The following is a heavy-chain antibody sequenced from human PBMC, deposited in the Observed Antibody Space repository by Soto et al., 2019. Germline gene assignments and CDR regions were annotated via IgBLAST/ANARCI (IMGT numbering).Heavy chain of an antibody. J-gene: IGHJ3*02. D-gene: IGHD2-2*01. CDR1: GFTFSSYW. V-gene: IGHV3-74*01. CDR2: INSDGSST. Sequence: EVQLVESGGGLVQPGGSLRHSCAASGFTFSSYWMHWVRQAPGKGLVWVSRINSDGSSTSYADSVKGRFTISRDNAKNTLFLQMNSLRAEDTAVYYCAREQYQLLPSAFDIWGQGTMVTVSS. CDR3: AREQYQLLPSAFDI.